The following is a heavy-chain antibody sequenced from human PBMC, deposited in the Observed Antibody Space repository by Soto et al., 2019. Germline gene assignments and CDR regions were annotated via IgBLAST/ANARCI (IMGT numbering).Heavy chain of an antibody. CDR2: IRGSGATT. J-gene: IGHJ3*02. V-gene: IGHV3-23*01. Sequence: VQLLESGGGLVQPGGSLGLSCVASGFTFSAYAMTWVRQAPGKGLEWVSSIRGSGATTYYADSVKGRFTVSRDNSKNTLYLQVNSLRAEDTAVYYCAKTGTNEFDIWGQGTMVTVSS. CDR3: AKTGTNEFDI. CDR1: GFTFSAYA. D-gene: IGHD1-1*01.